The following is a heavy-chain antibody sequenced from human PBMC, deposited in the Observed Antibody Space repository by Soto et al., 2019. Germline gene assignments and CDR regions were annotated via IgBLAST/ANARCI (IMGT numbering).Heavy chain of an antibody. CDR1: GGTFSSDR. CDR2: IVPIQRTA. V-gene: IGHV1-69*13. J-gene: IGHJ4*02. D-gene: IGHD6-13*01. Sequence: ASVKVSCKASGGTFSSDRFNWVRQARGQGLEWLGGIVPIQRTADYAQKFQGRVTITAEESTSTAYMELSSLRSADTAVYYCARDDGGGSSFDYWGQGGLVTVSS. CDR3: ARDDGGGSSFDY.